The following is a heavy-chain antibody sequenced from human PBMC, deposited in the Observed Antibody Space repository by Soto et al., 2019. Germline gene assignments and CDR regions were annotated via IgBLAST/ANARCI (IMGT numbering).Heavy chain of an antibody. CDR3: AKDGTHLWSKQYYFDS. V-gene: IGHV3-30*18. CDR2: ILYDESDQ. J-gene: IGHJ4*02. D-gene: IGHD1-26*01. Sequence: QVQLVESGGGVVQPGRSLRLSCSASGFTFSDYTMHWVRQAPGRGLEWVAIILYDESDQYYSDSVKGRFTISRDNSKNTLYLQMHSLTTEATAVYYCAKDGTHLWSKQYYFDSWGQGALVTVSS. CDR1: GFTFSDYT.